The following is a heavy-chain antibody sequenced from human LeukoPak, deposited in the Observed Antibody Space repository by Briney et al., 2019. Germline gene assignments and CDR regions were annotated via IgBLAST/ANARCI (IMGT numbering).Heavy chain of an antibody. CDR2: IYRSGST. Sequence: SETLSLTCSVSGYSISSGYYWGWIRQAPGKGLEWIGSIYRSGSTFYNPSLKSRVTISVDTSKNNFSLKLSSVTAADTAVYYCATDHVSGSYYKRIDYWGQGTLVTVSS. D-gene: IGHD3-10*01. CDR3: ATDHVSGSYYKRIDY. J-gene: IGHJ4*02. CDR1: GYSISSGYY. V-gene: IGHV4-38-2*02.